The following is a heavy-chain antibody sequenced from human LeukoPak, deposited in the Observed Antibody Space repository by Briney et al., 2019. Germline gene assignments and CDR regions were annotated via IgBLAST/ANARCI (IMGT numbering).Heavy chain of an antibody. J-gene: IGHJ4*02. CDR2: MNPNSGNT. D-gene: IGHD5-12*01. CDR3: AKDYAYSGYDQRSDY. Sequence: ASVKVSCKASGYTFTSYDINWVRQATGQGLEWMGWMNPNSGNTGYAQRFQGRVTMTRNTSISTAYMELSSLRSEDTAVYYCAKDYAYSGYDQRSDYWGQGTLVTVSS. CDR1: GYTFTSYD. V-gene: IGHV1-8*01.